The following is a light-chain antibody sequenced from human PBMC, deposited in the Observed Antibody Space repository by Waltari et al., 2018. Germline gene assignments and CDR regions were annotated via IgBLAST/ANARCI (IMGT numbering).Light chain of an antibody. CDR3: QQYSDDWT. Sequence: ITCRARQSINRWLAWYQQKPGKAPNRLIYRASTLESGVPSRFSGSESGAEFTLTISSLQPDDFATYYCQQYSDDWTFGQGTKVEIK. J-gene: IGKJ1*01. V-gene: IGKV1-5*03. CDR2: RAS. CDR1: QSINRW.